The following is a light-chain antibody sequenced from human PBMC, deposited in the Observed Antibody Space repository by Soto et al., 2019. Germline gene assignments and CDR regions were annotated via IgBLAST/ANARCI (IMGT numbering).Light chain of an antibody. J-gene: IGKJ4*01. CDR2: DAS. CDR3: HQRGSLPS. Sequence: EIALTQSPATLSLSPGERATLSCRASQSISSYLAWYQQKPGQAPRLLIYDASNRATGIPTRFSGSGAGTDFTLTTSSLEPEDVAVYYCHQRGSLPSFGGGTKVEIK. V-gene: IGKV3-11*01. CDR1: QSISSY.